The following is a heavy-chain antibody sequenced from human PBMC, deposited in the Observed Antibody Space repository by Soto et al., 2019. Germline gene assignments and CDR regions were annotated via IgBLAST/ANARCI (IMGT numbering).Heavy chain of an antibody. CDR1: GFTFSSYG. V-gene: IGHV3-30*18. D-gene: IGHD2-2*01. J-gene: IGHJ1*01. CDR3: AKRRLNTITSLSDF. Sequence: PGGSLRLSCAASGFTFSSYGMHWVRQAPGKGLEWVAVISYDGSNKYYADSVKGRFTISRDNSKNTLYLQMNSLRAEDTAVYYCAKRRLNTITSLSDFWGQGVQVTVSS. CDR2: ISYDGSNK.